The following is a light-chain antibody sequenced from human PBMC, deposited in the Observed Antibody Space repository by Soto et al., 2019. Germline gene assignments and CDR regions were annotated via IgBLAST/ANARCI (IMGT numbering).Light chain of an antibody. CDR3: QQYINWPRT. V-gene: IGKV3-15*01. J-gene: IGKJ1*01. Sequence: EIVFTQSPVTLSVSPGERLTLSCRASQRLSSNLAWYKQRPGQAPRLLIYGASIRATDIPARFIGSGSGTDFTLTISSLKSEDFEVYYCQQYINWPRTFGQGTKVDIK. CDR1: QRLSSN. CDR2: GAS.